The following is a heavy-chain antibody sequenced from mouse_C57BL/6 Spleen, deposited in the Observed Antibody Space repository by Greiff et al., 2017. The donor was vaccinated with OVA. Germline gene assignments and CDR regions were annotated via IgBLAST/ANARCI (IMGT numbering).Heavy chain of an antibody. Sequence: EVQLVESGGGLVKPGGSLKLSCAASGFTFSDYGMHWVRQAPEKGLEWVAYISSGSSTIYYADTVKGRFTISRDNAKNTLFLQMTSLRSEDTAMYYCARRVTTRYYAMDYWGQGTSVTVSS. D-gene: IGHD2-5*01. J-gene: IGHJ4*01. CDR1: GFTFSDYG. CDR3: ARRVTTRYYAMDY. CDR2: ISSGSSTI. V-gene: IGHV5-17*01.